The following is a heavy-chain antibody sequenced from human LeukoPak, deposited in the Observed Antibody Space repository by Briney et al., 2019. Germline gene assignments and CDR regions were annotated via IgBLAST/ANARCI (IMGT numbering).Heavy chain of an antibody. CDR1: GFTFTNAW. D-gene: IGHD3-10*01. V-gene: IGHV3-15*05. CDR3: TTDLGATMIRGVIVS. Sequence: GGSLRLSCAASGFTFTNAWMTGVRQAPGKGLEWVGRIKSKGDGETTDYASFVKGRFSMSRDDSRATMYLQMYSLEADDTAVYYCTTDLGATMIRGVIVSWGQGALVTVSS. CDR2: IKSKGDGETT. J-gene: IGHJ4*02.